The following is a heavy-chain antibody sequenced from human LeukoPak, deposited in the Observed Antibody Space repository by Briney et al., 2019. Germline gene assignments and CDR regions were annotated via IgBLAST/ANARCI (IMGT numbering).Heavy chain of an antibody. CDR1: GFTFSNYG. V-gene: IGHV3-30*02. J-gene: IGHJ4*02. Sequence: GSLRLSCAAAGFTFSNYGMHWVRQAPVMGLEWVAFIQFDGSNKFYADSVKGRSTISRDNSKNTLSLQMNSLRAEDTAVYYCAKDRLYQLLDYWGQGTLVTVSS. D-gene: IGHD2-2*01. CDR2: IQFDGSNK. CDR3: AKDRLYQLLDY.